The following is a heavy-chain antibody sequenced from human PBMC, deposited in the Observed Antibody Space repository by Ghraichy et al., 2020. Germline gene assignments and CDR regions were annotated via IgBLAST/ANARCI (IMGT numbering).Heavy chain of an antibody. CDR2: IYPGDSDT. J-gene: IGHJ4*02. CDR3: ARQASMITFGGVIVYYFDY. V-gene: IGHV5-51*01. CDR1: GYSFTSYW. Sequence: GESLNISCKGSGYSFTSYWIGWVRQMPGKGLEWMGIIYPGDSDTRYSPSFQGQVTISADKSISTAYLQWSSLKASDTAMYYCARQASMITFGGVIVYYFDYWGQGTLVTVSS. D-gene: IGHD3-16*02.